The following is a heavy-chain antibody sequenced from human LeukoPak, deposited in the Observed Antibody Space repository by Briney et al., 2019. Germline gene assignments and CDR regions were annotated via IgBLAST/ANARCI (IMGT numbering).Heavy chain of an antibody. V-gene: IGHV3-21*01. D-gene: IGHD4-17*01. CDR1: GFTFRSDS. J-gene: IGHJ4*02. Sequence: GGSLRLSCAASGFTFRSDSMNWVRQAPGKRLEWLSSITSSGSHTYYADSVKGRFTISRENAKSSLYLQINSQSAGDTAVYYCARRMTTVTIPDYWGQGTLVSVCS. CDR2: ITSSGSHT. CDR3: ARRMTTVTIPDY.